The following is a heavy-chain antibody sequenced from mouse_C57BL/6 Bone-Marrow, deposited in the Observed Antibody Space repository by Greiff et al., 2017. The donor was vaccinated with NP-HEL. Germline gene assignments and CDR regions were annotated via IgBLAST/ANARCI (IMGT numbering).Heavy chain of an antibody. CDR2: INPNNGGT. V-gene: IGHV1-26*01. J-gene: IGHJ2*01. CDR1: GYTFTDYY. CDR3: AREAYYFDY. Sequence: EVQLQQSEPELVKPGASVKISCKASGYTFTDYYMNWVKQSHGKSLEWIGDINPNNGGTSYNQKFKGKATLTVDKSSSTAYMELRSLTSEDSAVYYCAREAYYFDYWGQGTTLTVSS.